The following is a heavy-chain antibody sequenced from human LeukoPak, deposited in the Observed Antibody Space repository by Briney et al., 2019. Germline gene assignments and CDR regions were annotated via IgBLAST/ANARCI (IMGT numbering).Heavy chain of an antibody. CDR1: GYTFTAYY. CDR3: ARDHLVVPGGYEDHYYGMDV. Sequence: ASVKVSGKASGYTFTAYYMHWVRQAPGQGLEWMGWINPNSGGTNYAQKFQGRVTMTRDTSISTANMELSRLRSDDTAVYYCARDHLVVPGGYEDHYYGMDVWGQGTTVTVSS. CDR2: INPNSGGT. J-gene: IGHJ6*02. D-gene: IGHD2-2*01. V-gene: IGHV1-2*02.